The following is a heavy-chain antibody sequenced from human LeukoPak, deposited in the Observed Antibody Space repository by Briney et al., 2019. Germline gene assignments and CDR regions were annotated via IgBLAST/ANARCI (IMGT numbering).Heavy chain of an antibody. J-gene: IGHJ4*02. CDR2: ISSSSTI. CDR3: ARVPDY. CDR1: GFTFSSYS. V-gene: IGHV3-48*04. Sequence: GGSLRLSCAASGFTFSSYSMNWVRQAPGKGLEWVSYISSSSTIYYADSVKGRFTTSRDNAKNSLYLQMNSLRAEDTAVYYCARVPDYWGQGTLVTVSS.